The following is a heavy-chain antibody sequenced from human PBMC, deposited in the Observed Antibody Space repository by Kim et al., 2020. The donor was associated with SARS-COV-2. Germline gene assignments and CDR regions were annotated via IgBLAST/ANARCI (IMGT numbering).Heavy chain of an antibody. J-gene: IGHJ6*02. D-gene: IGHD6-19*01. Sequence: ASVKVSCKASGYTFTGYYMHWVRQAPGQGLEWMGWINPNSGGTNYAQKFQGRVTMTRDTSISTAYMELSRLRSDDTAVYYCARDTAYSSGPRYYYGMDVWGQGTTVTVSS. CDR1: GYTFTGYY. CDR2: INPNSGGT. V-gene: IGHV1-2*02. CDR3: ARDTAYSSGPRYYYGMDV.